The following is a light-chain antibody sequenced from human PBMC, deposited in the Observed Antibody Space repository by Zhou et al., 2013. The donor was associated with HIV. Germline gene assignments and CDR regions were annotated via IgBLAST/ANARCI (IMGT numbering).Light chain of an antibody. J-gene: IGKJ5*01. CDR1: QGISDY. CDR3: QEYKSSPIT. CDR2: AAS. V-gene: IGKV1-27*01. Sequence: DIQMTQSPSSLSASVGDRVTITCRASQGISDYLAWYQQKPGKVPKLLIYAASTLQSGVPSRFSGSGSGTDFTLTISRLQPEDVADYYCQEYKSSPITFGQGTRLDIK.